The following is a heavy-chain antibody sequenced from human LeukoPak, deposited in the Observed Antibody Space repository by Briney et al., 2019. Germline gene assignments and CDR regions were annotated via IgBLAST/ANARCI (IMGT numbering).Heavy chain of an antibody. V-gene: IGHV3-30-3*01. Sequence: GRSLRLSCAASGFTFSSYAMHWVRQAPGKGLEWAAVISYDGSNKYYADSVKGRFTISRDNSKNTLYLQMNSLRAEDTAVYYCARDRIVVVTGYGMDVWGQGTTVTVSS. CDR1: GFTFSSYA. CDR2: ISYDGSNK. J-gene: IGHJ6*02. D-gene: IGHD2-21*02. CDR3: ARDRIVVVTGYGMDV.